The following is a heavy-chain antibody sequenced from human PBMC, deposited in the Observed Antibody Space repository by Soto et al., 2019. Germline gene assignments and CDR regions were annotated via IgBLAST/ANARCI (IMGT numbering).Heavy chain of an antibody. CDR1: GFTFSSYS. CDR3: ARERHMYSSSWYPLDY. V-gene: IGHV3-21*01. Sequence: GSLRLSCAASGFTFSSYSMNWVRQAPGKGLEWVSSISSSSSYIYYADSVKGRFTISRDNAKNSLYLQMNSLRAEDTAVYYCARERHMYSSSWYPLDYWGQGTLVTVSS. J-gene: IGHJ4*02. D-gene: IGHD6-13*01. CDR2: ISSSSSYI.